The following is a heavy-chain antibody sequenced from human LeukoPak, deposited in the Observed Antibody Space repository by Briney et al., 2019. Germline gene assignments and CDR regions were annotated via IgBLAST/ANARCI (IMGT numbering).Heavy chain of an antibody. V-gene: IGHV3-9*01. J-gene: IGHJ5*02. CDR1: GFTFDDYA. Sequence: GGSLRLACAASGFTFDDYAMHWVRQAPGKGLEWVSGISWNSGRIGYADSVKGRFTISRDNAKNSLYLQMNSLRPEDTALYYCAKDIGQLLNNWFDPWGQGTLVTVSP. D-gene: IGHD2-2*01. CDR2: ISWNSGRI. CDR3: AKDIGQLLNNWFDP.